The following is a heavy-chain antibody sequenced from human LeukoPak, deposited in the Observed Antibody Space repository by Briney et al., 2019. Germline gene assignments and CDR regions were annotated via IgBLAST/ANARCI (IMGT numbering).Heavy chain of an antibody. V-gene: IGHV4-34*01. J-gene: IGHJ4*02. CDR1: GGSFSGYY. CDR3: ARLVQGSGYDSAVAGTYYFDY. Sequence: SETLSLTCAVYGGSFSGYYWSWIRQPPGKGREWIGEINHSGSTNYNPSLKSRVTISVDTSKNQFSLKLSSVTAADTAVYYCARLVQGSGYDSAVAGTYYFDYWGQGTLVTVSS. CDR2: INHSGST. D-gene: IGHD6-19*01.